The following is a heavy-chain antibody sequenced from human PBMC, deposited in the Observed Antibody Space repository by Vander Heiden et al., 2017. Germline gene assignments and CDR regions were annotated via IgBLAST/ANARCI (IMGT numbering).Heavy chain of an antibody. CDR3: SKDWGNGSGSYVFDV. J-gene: IGHJ3*01. D-gene: IGHD3-10*01. Sequence: QLVESGGGLVKPGRSLTLSCTASGFKVGDYPMSWFRQAPGKGLEWIGYIRSKAYGGTTYYAASVKDRFTISRDDSKSTAYLQMNSLESADSAIYYCSKDWGNGSGSYVFDVWGQGTMVTVSS. CDR1: GFKVGDYP. CDR2: IRSKAYGGTT. V-gene: IGHV3-49*05.